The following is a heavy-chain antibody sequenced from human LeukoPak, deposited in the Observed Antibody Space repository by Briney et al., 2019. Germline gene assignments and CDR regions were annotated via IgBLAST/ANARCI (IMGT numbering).Heavy chain of an antibody. CDR3: ARESAYDFWSGYYKVYYYYYGMDV. CDR1: GYTFTSYA. CDR2: ISAGNGNT. V-gene: IGHV1-3*01. J-gene: IGHJ6*02. Sequence: GASVTVSCKASGYTFTSYAIHWVRQAPGQRLEWMGWISAGNGNTKYSQNFQGRVTFISNTSATTAFMDLSSLRSEDAAVYYCARESAYDFWSGYYKVYYYYYGMDVWGQGTTVTVSS. D-gene: IGHD3-3*01.